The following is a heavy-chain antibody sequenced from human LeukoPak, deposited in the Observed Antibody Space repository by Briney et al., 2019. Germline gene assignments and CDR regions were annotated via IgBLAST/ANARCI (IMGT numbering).Heavy chain of an antibody. CDR3: ARAEPLYGSGSYYY. CDR1: GFTFSSYG. D-gene: IGHD3-10*01. J-gene: IGHJ4*02. Sequence: PGGSLRLSCAASGFTFSSYGMHWVRQAPGKGLEWVAVIWYDGSNKHYADSVKGRFTISRDNSKNTLYLQMNSLRAEDTAVYYCARAEPLYGSGSYYYWGQGTLVTVSS. V-gene: IGHV3-33*01. CDR2: IWYDGSNK.